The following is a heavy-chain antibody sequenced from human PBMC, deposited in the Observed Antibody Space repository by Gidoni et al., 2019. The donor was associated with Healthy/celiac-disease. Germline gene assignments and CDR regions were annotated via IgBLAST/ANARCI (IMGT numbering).Heavy chain of an antibody. CDR3: AREEEIITMVRGAPPQYYYYMDV. Sequence: QVQLVESGGGVVQPGRSLRLSCAASGFTFSSYGMPWVRQAPGKGLEWVAVISYDGSNKYYADSVKGRFTISRDNSKNTLYLQMNSLRAEDTAVYYCAREEEIITMVRGAPPQYYYYMDVWGKGTTVTVSS. J-gene: IGHJ6*03. D-gene: IGHD3-10*01. V-gene: IGHV3-30*03. CDR1: GFTFSSYG. CDR2: ISYDGSNK.